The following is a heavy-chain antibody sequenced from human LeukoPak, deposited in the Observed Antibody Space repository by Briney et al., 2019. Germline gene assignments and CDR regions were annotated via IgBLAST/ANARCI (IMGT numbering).Heavy chain of an antibody. Sequence: SVKVSCKASGGTFTSYAISWVRQAPGQGLEWMGGIIPIFGTANYAQKFQGRVKITADESTRTAYMELSSLSSEDTAVYYCARSDEGDYGDYSGMDVWGQGTTVTVSS. D-gene: IGHD4-17*01. CDR2: IIPIFGTA. J-gene: IGHJ6*02. CDR3: ARSDEGDYGDYSGMDV. CDR1: GGTFTSYA. V-gene: IGHV1-69*13.